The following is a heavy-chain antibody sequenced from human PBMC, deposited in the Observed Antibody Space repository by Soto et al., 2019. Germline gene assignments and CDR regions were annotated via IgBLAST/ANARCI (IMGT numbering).Heavy chain of an antibody. CDR2: ISGSGGST. V-gene: IGHV3-23*01. CDR3: AKDRLSLRNRGGAFDI. Sequence: EVQLLESGGGLVQPGGSLRLSCAASGFTFSSYAMSWVRQAPGKGLEWVSAISGSGGSTYYADSVKGRFTISRDNSKNTLYLQMNSLRAEDTAVYYCAKDRLSLRNRGGAFDIWGQGTMVTVSS. D-gene: IGHD3-16*01. J-gene: IGHJ3*02. CDR1: GFTFSSYA.